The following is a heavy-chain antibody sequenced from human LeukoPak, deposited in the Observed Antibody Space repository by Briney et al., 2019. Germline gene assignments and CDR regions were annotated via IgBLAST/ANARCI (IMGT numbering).Heavy chain of an antibody. D-gene: IGHD1-26*01. CDR2: IKQDGSEK. CDR3: ARDKIVGPSDFQH. V-gene: IGHV3-7*01. J-gene: IGHJ1*01. Sequence: GGSLRLSCVASGFTFSSYWMSWVRQAPGKGLEWVANIKQDGSEKYYVDSVKGRFTISRDNAKNSLYLQMNSLRAEDTAVYYCARDKIVGPSDFQHWGQGTLVTVSS. CDR1: GFTFSSYW.